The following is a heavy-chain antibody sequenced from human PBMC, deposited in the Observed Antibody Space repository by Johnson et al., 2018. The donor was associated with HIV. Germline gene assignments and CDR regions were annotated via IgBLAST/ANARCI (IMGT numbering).Heavy chain of an antibody. CDR3: ARDRMRGATKDAFDI. V-gene: IGHV3-30*03. J-gene: IGHJ3*02. Sequence: QMQLVESGGGVVQPGRSLRLSCAASAFTFSSYGMHWVRQAPGKGLEWVAVISYDGSNKYYADSVKGRFTISRDNSKNTLYLQMNSLRAEDTAVYYCARDRMRGATKDAFDIWGQGTMVTVSS. CDR1: AFTFSSYG. D-gene: IGHD1-26*01. CDR2: ISYDGSNK.